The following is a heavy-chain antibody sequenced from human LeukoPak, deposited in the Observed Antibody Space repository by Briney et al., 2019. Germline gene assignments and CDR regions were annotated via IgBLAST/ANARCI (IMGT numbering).Heavy chain of an antibody. J-gene: IGHJ4*02. CDR3: ARGGRSYYDSSGYPYYFDY. D-gene: IGHD3-22*01. CDR2: IYYSGST. V-gene: IGHV4-31*03. Sequence: SETLSLTCSVSGGSISRGGYYWSWIRQHPGKVLEWIGYIYYSGSTYYNPSLKSRVTISGDTSMSQFSLMLSSVTAADTAVYYCARGGRSYYDSSGYPYYFDYWGQGTLVTVSS. CDR1: GGSISRGGYY.